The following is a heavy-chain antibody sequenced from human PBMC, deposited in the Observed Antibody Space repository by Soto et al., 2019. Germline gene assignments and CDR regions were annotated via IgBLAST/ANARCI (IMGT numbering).Heavy chain of an antibody. CDR1: GFTFSSYA. V-gene: IGHV3-23*01. D-gene: IGHD6-13*01. J-gene: IGHJ4*02. Sequence: GGSLRLSCAASGFTFSSYAMSWVRQAPGKGLEWVSAISGSGGSTYYADSVKGRFTISRDNSKNTLYLQMNSLRAEDTAVYYCAKRSTGVAAAGPTAAYYFDYWGQGTLVTVSS. CDR3: AKRSTGVAAAGPTAAYYFDY. CDR2: ISGSGGST.